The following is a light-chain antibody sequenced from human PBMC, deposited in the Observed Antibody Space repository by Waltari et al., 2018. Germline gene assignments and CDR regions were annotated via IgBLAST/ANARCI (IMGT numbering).Light chain of an antibody. CDR1: SSSIGSNT. CDR2: NSN. V-gene: IGLV1-44*01. J-gene: IGLJ1*01. Sequence: QSVLAQPPSTSGTPGQRVTVSCSGSSSSIGSNTVNWYQQLPVTAPKLLIYNSNRRPSGDPDRFACSKSGTAAALAISGLQSGDEGDYYGATWDDSLNGGVFGTGTKVTVL. CDR3: ATWDDSLNGGV.